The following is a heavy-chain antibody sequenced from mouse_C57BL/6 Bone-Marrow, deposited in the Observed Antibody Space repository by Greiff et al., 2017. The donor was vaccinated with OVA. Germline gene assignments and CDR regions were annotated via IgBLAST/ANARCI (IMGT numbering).Heavy chain of an antibody. J-gene: IGHJ3*01. D-gene: IGHD1-1*01. Sequence: VKLQQSGAELVRPGASVKLSCKASGYTFTDYYINWVKQRPGQGLEWIARIYPGSGNTYYNEKFKGKATLTAEKSSSTAYMQLSSLTSEDSAVYFCARGALYGSSSWFAYWGQGTLVTVSA. CDR2: IYPGSGNT. CDR1: GYTFTDYY. V-gene: IGHV1-76*01. CDR3: ARGALYGSSSWFAY.